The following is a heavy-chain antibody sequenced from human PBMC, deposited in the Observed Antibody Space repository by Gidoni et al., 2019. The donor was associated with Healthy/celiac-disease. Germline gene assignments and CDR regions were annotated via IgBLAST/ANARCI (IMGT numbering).Heavy chain of an antibody. CDR1: GYSFTSYW. CDR3: ARRLRYFDWSVNWFDP. CDR2: IYPGDSDT. D-gene: IGHD3-9*01. J-gene: IGHJ5*02. V-gene: IGHV5-51*03. Sequence: EVQLVQSGAEVKKPGESLKISCKGSGYSFTSYWIGWVRQMPGKGLEWMGIIYPGDSDTRYSPSFQGQVTISADKSISTAYLQWSSLKASDTAMYYCARRLRYFDWSVNWFDPWGQGTLVTVSS.